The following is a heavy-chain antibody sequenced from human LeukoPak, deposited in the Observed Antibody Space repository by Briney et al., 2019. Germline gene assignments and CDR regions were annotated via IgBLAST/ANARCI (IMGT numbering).Heavy chain of an antibody. Sequence: SVKVSCKASGGTFSSYAISWVRQAPGQGLEWMGGIIPIFGTANYAQKFQGRVAITADESTSTAYMELSSLRSEDTAVYYCARREDYYYGMDVWGQGTTVTVSS. J-gene: IGHJ6*02. CDR2: IIPIFGTA. V-gene: IGHV1-69*13. CDR3: ARREDYYYGMDV. CDR1: GGTFSSYA.